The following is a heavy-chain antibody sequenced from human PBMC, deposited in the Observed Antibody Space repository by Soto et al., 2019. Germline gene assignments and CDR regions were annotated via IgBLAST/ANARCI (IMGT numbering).Heavy chain of an antibody. CDR2: INHSGST. V-gene: IGHV4-34*01. J-gene: IGHJ4*02. D-gene: IGHD3-9*01. CDR1: GGSFSGYY. CDR3: ATITYYDILTGYYPFDY. Sequence: SETLSLTCAVYGGSFSGYYWSWIRQPPGKGLEWIGEINHSGSTNYNPSLKSRVTISVDTSKNQFSLKLSSVTAADTAVYYCATITYYDILTGYYPFDYWGQGTLVTVS.